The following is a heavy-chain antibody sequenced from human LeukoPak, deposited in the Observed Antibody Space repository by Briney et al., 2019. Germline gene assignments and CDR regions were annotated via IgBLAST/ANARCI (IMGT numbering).Heavy chain of an antibody. J-gene: IGHJ4*02. CDR2: IIPMFGTA. D-gene: IGHD2-2*01. Sequence: SVKVSCKASGGTYSSYEISWARQAHGKGLEWMGGIIPMFGTAKYAQKFQGRVTITTDKSTSTAYMELSSLRSEDTAVYYCASGTTDIVVVPATLRNYYFDYWGQGTLVTVSS. CDR1: GGTYSSYE. CDR3: ASGTTDIVVVPATLRNYYFDY. V-gene: IGHV1-69*05.